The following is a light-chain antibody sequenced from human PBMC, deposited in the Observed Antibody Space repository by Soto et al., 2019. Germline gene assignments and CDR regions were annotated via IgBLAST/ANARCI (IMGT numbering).Light chain of an antibody. CDR1: QSVSSSY. CDR3: QQYGSSPTT. Sequence: EIVLTQSPGTLSLSPGERATLSCRASQSVSSSYLAWYQQKPGQAPRLLIFDASSRATGTPDRFSVSGSGTDFTLTISRLEPEDFAVYYCQQYGSSPTTFGQGTKVDIK. J-gene: IGKJ1*01. V-gene: IGKV3-20*01. CDR2: DAS.